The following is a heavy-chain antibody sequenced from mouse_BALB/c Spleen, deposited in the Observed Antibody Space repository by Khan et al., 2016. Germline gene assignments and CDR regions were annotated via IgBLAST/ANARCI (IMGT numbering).Heavy chain of an antibody. J-gene: IGHJ3*01. D-gene: IGHD3-1*01. CDR1: GYAFSSYW. V-gene: IGHV1-80*01. CDR3: SRVSSSGYVAWFAY. Sequence: QVQLQQSGAELVRPGSSVKISCKASGYAFSSYWMNWVKQRPGQGLEWIGQIYPGDGDTNYNGKFKGKATLTADKSYSTAYMQLSSLTSEDSAVYFCSRVSSSGYVAWFAYWGQGTLVTVSA. CDR2: IYPGDGDT.